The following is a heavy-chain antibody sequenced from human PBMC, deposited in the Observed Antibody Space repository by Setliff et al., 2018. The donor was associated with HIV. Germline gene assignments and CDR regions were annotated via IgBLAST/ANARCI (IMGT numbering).Heavy chain of an antibody. D-gene: IGHD5-12*01. J-gene: IGHJ6*03. CDR3: ARERWLRSHYYYYMDV. CDR2: IYSGGST. Sequence: GGSLRLSCAASGFTVSSNYMSWVRQAPGKGLEWVSVIYSGGSTYYADSVKGRFTISRDNSKDTLYLQMNSLRAEDTAVYYCARERWLRSHYYYYMDVWGKGTTVTVSS. CDR1: GFTVSSNY. V-gene: IGHV3-53*01.